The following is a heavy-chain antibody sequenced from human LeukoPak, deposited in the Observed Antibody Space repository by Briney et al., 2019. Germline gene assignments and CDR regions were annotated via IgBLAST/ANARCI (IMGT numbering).Heavy chain of an antibody. V-gene: IGHV3-21*01. D-gene: IGHD2-15*01. CDR2: ISSSSNYI. CDR1: GFTFSSYS. CDR3: ARGPSTLECSGGSCYSLYY. J-gene: IGHJ4*02. Sequence: GGSLRLSCAASGFTFSSYSMNWVRQAPWKGLEWVSSISSSSNYIHYADSVKGRFTISRDNAKNSLYLQMNSLRAEDTAVYHCARGPSTLECSGGSCYSLYYWGQGTLVTVSS.